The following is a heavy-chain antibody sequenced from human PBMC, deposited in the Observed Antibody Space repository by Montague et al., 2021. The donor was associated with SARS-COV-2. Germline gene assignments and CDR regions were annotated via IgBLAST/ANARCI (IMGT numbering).Heavy chain of an antibody. J-gene: IGHJ4*02. V-gene: IGHV3-20*04. CDR2: INWNGGST. CDR1: GFTFDDYG. D-gene: IGHD6-25*01. CDR3: ARDSSGWRIQGFFGY. Sequence: SLRLSCAASGFTFDDYGMNWVRQAPGKGLEWVSGINWNGGSTGYADSVKGRFTISRDNAKNSLYLQMNSLRAEDTALYYCARDSSGWRIQGFFGYWGQGTLVTVSS.